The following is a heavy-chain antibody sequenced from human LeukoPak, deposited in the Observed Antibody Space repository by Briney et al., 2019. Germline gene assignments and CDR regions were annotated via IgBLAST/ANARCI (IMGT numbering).Heavy chain of an antibody. D-gene: IGHD3-22*01. CDR1: GGSISSSSYY. CDR3: ARPWGGYYDSSGYYYGDY. Sequence: SETLSLTCTVSGGSISSSSYYWGWIRQPPGKGLEWIGSIYYSGSTYYNPSLKSRVTISVDTSKNQFSLTLSSVTAADTAVYYCARPWGGYYDSSGYYYGDYWGQGTLVTVSS. CDR2: IYYSGST. V-gene: IGHV4-39*01. J-gene: IGHJ4*02.